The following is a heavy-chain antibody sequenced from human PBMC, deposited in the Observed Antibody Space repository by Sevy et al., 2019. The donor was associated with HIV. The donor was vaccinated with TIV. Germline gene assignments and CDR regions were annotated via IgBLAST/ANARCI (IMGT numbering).Heavy chain of an antibody. CDR3: ARAFRREAYTPDY. CDR2: IGLDGSAR. V-gene: IGHV3-7*03. Sequence: GGSLRLSCAASGFIFSDYWMTWVRQAPGKELEWVATIGLDGSARYYASSVKGRFTISRDNAKNSLFLQMNSLIVEDTAVYYCARAFRREAYTPDYWGQGSLVTVSS. J-gene: IGHJ4*02. CDR1: GFIFSDYW. D-gene: IGHD4-4*01.